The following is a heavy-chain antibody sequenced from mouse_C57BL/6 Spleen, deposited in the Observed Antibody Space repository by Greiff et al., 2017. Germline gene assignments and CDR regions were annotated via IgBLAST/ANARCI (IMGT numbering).Heavy chain of an antibody. D-gene: IGHD3-2*02. CDR3: AITAQAPFDY. J-gene: IGHJ2*01. V-gene: IGHV1-74*01. Sequence: QVHVKQPGAELVKPGASVKVSCKASGYTFTSYWMHWVKQRPGQGLEWIGRINPSDSDTNYNQKFKGKATLTVDKSSSTAYMQLSSLTSEDSAVYYCAITAQAPFDYWGQGTTLTVSS. CDR2: INPSDSDT. CDR1: GYTFTSYW.